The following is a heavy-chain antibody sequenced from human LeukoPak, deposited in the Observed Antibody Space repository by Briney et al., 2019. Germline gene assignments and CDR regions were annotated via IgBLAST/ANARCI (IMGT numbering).Heavy chain of an antibody. CDR2: IIPIFGTA. D-gene: IGHD1-26*01. CDR3: ARNLLELPQFNWFDP. Sequence: SVKVSCKASGGTFSSYAISWVRQAPGQGREWMGGIIPIFGTANYAQKFQGGVTITTDESTSTAYMELSSLRSEDTAVYYCARNLLELPQFNWFDPWGQGTLVTVSS. CDR1: GGTFSSYA. J-gene: IGHJ5*02. V-gene: IGHV1-69*05.